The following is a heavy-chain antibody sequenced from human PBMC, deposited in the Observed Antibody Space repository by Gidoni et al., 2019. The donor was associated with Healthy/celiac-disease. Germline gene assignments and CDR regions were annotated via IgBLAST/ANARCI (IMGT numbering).Heavy chain of an antibody. CDR2: ISWNSGSI. V-gene: IGHV3-9*01. D-gene: IGHD6-19*01. CDR1: GFTFDNYA. CDR3: AKDVGYSSGWGYFDY. Sequence: EVQLVESGGGLVQPGRSLRLSCAASGFTFDNYAMHWVRQAPGKGLEWVSGISWNSGSIGYADSVKGRFTISRDNAKNSLYLQMNSLRAEDTALYYCAKDVGYSSGWGYFDYWGQGTRVTVAS. J-gene: IGHJ4*02.